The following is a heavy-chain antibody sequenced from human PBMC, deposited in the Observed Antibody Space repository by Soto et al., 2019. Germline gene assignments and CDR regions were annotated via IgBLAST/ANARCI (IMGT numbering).Heavy chain of an antibody. D-gene: IGHD4-17*01. CDR3: VRFSSHGDYAY. V-gene: IGHV4-4*02. Sequence: SETLSLTCLVSGQYIKSNFWWAWVRQSPGKGLEWIGEIYHPGSTNYNPSLKSRVTISVDTSRNQFSLNLSSVTAADTAVYYCVRFSSHGDYAYWGQGTLVTVSS. J-gene: IGHJ4*02. CDR1: GQYIKSNFW. CDR2: IYHPGST.